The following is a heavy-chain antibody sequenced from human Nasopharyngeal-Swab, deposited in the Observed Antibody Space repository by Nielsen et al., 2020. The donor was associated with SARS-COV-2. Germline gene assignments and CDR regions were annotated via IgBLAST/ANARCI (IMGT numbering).Heavy chain of an antibody. CDR1: GFTFSSSE. CDR3: ARGPGGSYFDS. D-gene: IGHD1-26*01. Sequence: GGSLRLSCAASGFTFSSSEMTWVRQAPGKGPEWVSYISSSGNTMYYADSVKGRFTISRDNAKNSLYLQMNSLRAEDTAVYYCARGPGGSYFDSWGQGTLVTVSS. V-gene: IGHV3-48*03. CDR2: ISSSGNTM. J-gene: IGHJ4*02.